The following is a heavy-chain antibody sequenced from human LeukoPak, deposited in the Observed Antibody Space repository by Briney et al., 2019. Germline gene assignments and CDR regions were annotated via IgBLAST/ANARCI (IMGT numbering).Heavy chain of an antibody. V-gene: IGHV3-23*01. CDR3: AKGGPIGGSYTLEYFQH. CDR2: ISGSGGST. D-gene: IGHD1-26*01. Sequence: GALRLSCAASGFAFSSYAMTWGRRAPGKGVEGGSAISGSGGSTYYADSVKGRFTISRDNSKNTLYLQMNSLRAEDTAVYYCAKGGPIGGSYTLEYFQHWGQGPLVPVSS. J-gene: IGHJ1*01. CDR1: GFAFSSYA.